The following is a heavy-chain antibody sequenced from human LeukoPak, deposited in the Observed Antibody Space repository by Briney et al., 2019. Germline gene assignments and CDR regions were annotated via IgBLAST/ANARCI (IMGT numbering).Heavy chain of an antibody. CDR2: TYYRSKWYS. D-gene: IGHD2/OR15-2a*01. J-gene: IGHJ4*02. V-gene: IGHV6-1*01. CDR1: GDSVSSNNAA. CDR3: ARDRNFGGPYNSIDY. Sequence: SQTLSLTCAISGDSVSSNNAAWNWIRQSPSRGLEWLGRTYYRSKWYSDYAVSVKSRMTINPDASKNQFSLQLNSVTPEDTAVYYCARDRNFGGPYNSIDYWGQGTLVTVSS.